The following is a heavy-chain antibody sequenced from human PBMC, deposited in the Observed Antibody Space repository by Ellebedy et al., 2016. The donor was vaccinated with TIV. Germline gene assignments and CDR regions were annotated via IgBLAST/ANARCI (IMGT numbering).Heavy chain of an antibody. Sequence: GESLKISXAASGFTFSSYGMHWVRQAPGKGLEWVAVISYDGSNKYYADSVKGRFTISRDNSKNTLYLQMNSLRAEDTAVYYCARHTEGMDVWGQGTTVTVSS. CDR2: ISYDGSNK. V-gene: IGHV3-30*03. D-gene: IGHD2-2*02. CDR1: GFTFSSYG. J-gene: IGHJ6*02. CDR3: ARHTEGMDV.